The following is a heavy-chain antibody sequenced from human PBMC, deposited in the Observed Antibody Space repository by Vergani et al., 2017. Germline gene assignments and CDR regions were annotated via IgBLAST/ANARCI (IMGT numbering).Heavy chain of an antibody. CDR2: ISARYPST. Sequence: EVQLLQSGGGVIQPGGSVRLSCAASGFTFSACPMTWVRQAPGKGLEWVSAISARYPSTYYADSVKGRFTISRDNSKNMLYLQMNSLRAEDTAVYYCARLSYETTPCLQGGDDCRGQGTLGYVSS. J-gene: IGHJ4*02. CDR1: GFTFSACP. CDR3: ARLSYETTPCLQGGDDC. D-gene: IGHD1-1*01. V-gene: IGHV3-23*01.